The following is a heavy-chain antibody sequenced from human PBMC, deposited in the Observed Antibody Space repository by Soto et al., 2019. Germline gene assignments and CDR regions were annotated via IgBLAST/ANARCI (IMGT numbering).Heavy chain of an antibody. D-gene: IGHD2-15*01. V-gene: IGHV2-70*11. CDR1: GFSLGTSGIC. Sequence: SGPTLVNPTQTLTLTCTFSGFSLGTSGICVSWIRQPPGKALEWLARIDWDDDKYYSTSLKTRLTISKDTSKNQVVLTMTNMDPVDTATYYCARIRMSGGSYGLDYWGQGTLVTVS. CDR3: ARIRMSGGSYGLDY. J-gene: IGHJ4*02. CDR2: IDWDDDK.